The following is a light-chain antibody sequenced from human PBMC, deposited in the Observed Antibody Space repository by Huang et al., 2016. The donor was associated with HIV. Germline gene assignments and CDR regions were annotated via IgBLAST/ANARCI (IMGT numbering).Light chain of an antibody. CDR2: AAS. CDR3: QQYFDTIPT. J-gene: IGKJ4*01. Sequence: DIQVTQSPSSLSASVGDRVTITCQASQGISDSLAWYQQKSGRPPKVLVYAASTLESGVPSRFRGSGSGTDHTLTISSLQPEDLATYYCQQYFDTIPTFGGGTKVEIK. CDR1: QGISDS. V-gene: IGKV1-NL1*01.